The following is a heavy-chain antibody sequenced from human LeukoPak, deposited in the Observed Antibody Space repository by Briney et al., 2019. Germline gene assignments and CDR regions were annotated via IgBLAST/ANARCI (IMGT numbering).Heavy chain of an antibody. Sequence: GGSLRLSCAPSGFTFSNYEMNWVRQAPGTWLECVSYSSGSGSTIYYADSVKGRFTISRDNAKDSLYLQMNSLRAEDTAVYYCARVRSGYSHENYFDYWGQGTLVTVSS. CDR2: SSGSGSTI. CDR1: GFTFSNYE. V-gene: IGHV3-48*03. J-gene: IGHJ4*02. CDR3: ARVRSGYSHENYFDY. D-gene: IGHD5-18*01.